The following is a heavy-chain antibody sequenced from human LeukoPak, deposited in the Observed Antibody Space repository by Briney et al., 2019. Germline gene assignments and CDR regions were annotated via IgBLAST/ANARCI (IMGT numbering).Heavy chain of an antibody. CDR3: ARGGESWFDP. D-gene: IGHD3-10*01. Sequence: GGSLRLSCAASGYTFISYWMRWVPHAPGRGREWVANIKQDGSEKYYVDSVKGRFTISRDNAKNSLYLQMNSRRAEDTAVYYCARGGESWFDPWGQGTLVTVSS. CDR1: GYTFISYW. CDR2: IKQDGSEK. J-gene: IGHJ5*02. V-gene: IGHV3-7*01.